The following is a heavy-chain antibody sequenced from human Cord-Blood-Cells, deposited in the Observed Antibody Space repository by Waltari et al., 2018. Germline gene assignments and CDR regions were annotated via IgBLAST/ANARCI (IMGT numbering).Heavy chain of an antibody. J-gene: IGHJ1*01. CDR1: ADTLTSYG. CDR2: IYDNGGNY. CDR3: GSGFRDYAFRSDYYTEYLED. V-gene: IGHV1-18*04. D-gene: IGHD3-3*01. Sequence: VQLVQSGAAVKKTPSSAKVPCRAFADTLTSYGSTWGRRSPEKAREWIGWIYDNGGNYYNPHINQGIITTVAASNKQISLKVRAVPASDKAVYYCGSGFRDYAFRSDYYTEYLEDWGKGTMVTVSS.